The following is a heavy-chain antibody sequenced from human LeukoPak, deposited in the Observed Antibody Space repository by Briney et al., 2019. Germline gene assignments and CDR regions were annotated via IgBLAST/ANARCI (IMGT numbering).Heavy chain of an antibody. CDR2: ITASGGST. CDR3: ARETVKYSSSCPNY. Sequence: HPGGSLRLSCAASGFTFSNYAMNWVRQAPGKGLEWVSSITASGGSTYYADSVKGRFTISRDNSKNTLFLQMNSLRAEDAAVYYCARETVKYSSSCPNYWGQGTLVTVSS. V-gene: IGHV3-23*01. D-gene: IGHD6-13*01. J-gene: IGHJ4*02. CDR1: GFTFSNYA.